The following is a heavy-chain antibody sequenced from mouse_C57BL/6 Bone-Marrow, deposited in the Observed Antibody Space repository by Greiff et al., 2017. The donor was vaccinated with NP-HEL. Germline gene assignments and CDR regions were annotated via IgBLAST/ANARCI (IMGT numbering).Heavy chain of an antibody. Sequence: QVQLQQSGAELVKPGASVKLSCKASGYTFTTYWLQWVKQRPGQGLEWIGEIDPSDSYTNYNQKFKGKATLTVDTSSSTAYMQHCSLTSEDSAASNSARKAYYGRSYGFAYWGQGTRVTVSA. CDR1: GYTFTTYW. D-gene: IGHD1-1*01. CDR2: IDPSDSYT. V-gene: IGHV1-50*01. J-gene: IGHJ3*01. CDR3: ARKAYYGRSYGFAY.